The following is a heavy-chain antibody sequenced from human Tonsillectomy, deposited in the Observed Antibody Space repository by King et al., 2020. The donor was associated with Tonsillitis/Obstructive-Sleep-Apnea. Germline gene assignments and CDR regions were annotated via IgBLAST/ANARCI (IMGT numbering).Heavy chain of an antibody. V-gene: IGHV4-39*01. CDR3: ARLPTWYYYFMDV. Sequence: QLQESGPGPVKPSETLSLTCTVSGGSISSSSYYWGWIRPTPGKGLEWIGSIYYSGETYYNPSLKSRVTISIDTSKNQFSLKVSSVTAADTAVYYCARLPTWYYYFMDVWGKGTTVTVSS. CDR2: IYYSGET. CDR1: GGSISSSSYY. J-gene: IGHJ6*03.